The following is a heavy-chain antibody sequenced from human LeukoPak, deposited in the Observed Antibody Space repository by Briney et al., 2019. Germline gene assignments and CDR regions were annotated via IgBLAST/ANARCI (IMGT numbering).Heavy chain of an antibody. CDR3: ARGPDYGDYVRFDY. CDR2: ISSSSSTI. Sequence: SGGSLRPSCAASGFTFSSYSMNWVRQAPGKGLEWVSYISSSSSTIYYADSVKGRFTISRDNAKNSLYLQMNSLRDEDTAVYYCARGPDYGDYVRFDYWGQGTLVTVSS. CDR1: GFTFSSYS. D-gene: IGHD4-17*01. J-gene: IGHJ4*02. V-gene: IGHV3-48*02.